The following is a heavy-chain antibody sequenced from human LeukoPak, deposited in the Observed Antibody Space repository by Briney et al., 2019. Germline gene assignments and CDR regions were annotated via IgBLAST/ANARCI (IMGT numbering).Heavy chain of an antibody. V-gene: IGHV1-69*13. D-gene: IGHD5-18*01. Sequence: ASVKVSCKASGGTFSSYAISWVRQAPGQGLEWMGGIIPIFGTANYAQKFQGRVTITADESTSTAYMELSSLRSEDTAVYHCARGVDTAMVTDRYYFDYWGQGTLVTVSS. J-gene: IGHJ4*02. CDR2: IIPIFGTA. CDR3: ARGVDTAMVTDRYYFDY. CDR1: GGTFSSYA.